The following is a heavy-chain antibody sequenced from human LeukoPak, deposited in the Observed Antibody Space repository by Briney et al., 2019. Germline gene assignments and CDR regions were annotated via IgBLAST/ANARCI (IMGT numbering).Heavy chain of an antibody. CDR1: GGSISSGSYF. CDR3: AREIPRFTIFAGGEGPDRPFDP. Sequence: SQTLSLTCTVSGGSISSGSYFWSWIRQSAGRGLEWIGRIDSSGNTNYNPSLKSRVTMSLDTSKNQFSLKLSSVTAADTAVYYCAREIPRFTIFAGGEGPDRPFDPWGQGTLVTVSS. V-gene: IGHV4-61*02. CDR2: IDSSGNT. J-gene: IGHJ5*02. D-gene: IGHD3-3*01.